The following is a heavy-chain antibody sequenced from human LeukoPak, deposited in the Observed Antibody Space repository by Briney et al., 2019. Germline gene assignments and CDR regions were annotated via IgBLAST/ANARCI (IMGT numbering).Heavy chain of an antibody. V-gene: IGHV3-30*04. CDR3: ARDPVAATPFDY. CDR1: GFTFSSYA. J-gene: IGHJ4*02. Sequence: GRSLGLSCAASGFTFSSYAMHWVRQAPGKGLEWVAVISYDGSNKYYADSVKGRFTISRDNSKNTLYLQMNSLRAEDTAVYYCARDPVAATPFDYWGQGTLVTVSS. D-gene: IGHD2-15*01. CDR2: ISYDGSNK.